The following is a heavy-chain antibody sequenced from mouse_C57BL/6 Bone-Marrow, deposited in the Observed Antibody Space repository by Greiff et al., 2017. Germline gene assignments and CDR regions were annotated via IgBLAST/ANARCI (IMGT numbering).Heavy chain of an antibody. CDR3: ARSPGSSSAWFAY. Sequence: VQLQQPGAELVRPGTSVKLSCKASGYTFTSYWMHWVRQRPGQGLEWIGVIDPSDSYTNYNQKFKGKATLTVDTSSSTAYMQLSSLTSEDSAVYYCARSPGSSSAWFAYWGQGTLVTVSA. CDR2: IDPSDSYT. V-gene: IGHV1-59*01. J-gene: IGHJ3*01. CDR1: GYTFTSYW. D-gene: IGHD1-1*01.